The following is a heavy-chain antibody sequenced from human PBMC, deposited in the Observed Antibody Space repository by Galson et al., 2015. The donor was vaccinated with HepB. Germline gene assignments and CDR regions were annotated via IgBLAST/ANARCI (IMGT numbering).Heavy chain of an antibody. CDR3: AKRGCSGTSCYLDY. V-gene: IGHV3-23*01. D-gene: IGHD2-2*01. Sequence: SLRLSCAASGFTFSNYAMSWVRQAPGKGLEWVSVITDSGGGTYYADSVKGRFTISRDISKNTLYLQMNSLRAEDTAVYYCAKRGCSGTSCYLDYWGQGTLVTVSS. CDR1: GFTFSNYA. CDR2: ITDSGGGT. J-gene: IGHJ4*02.